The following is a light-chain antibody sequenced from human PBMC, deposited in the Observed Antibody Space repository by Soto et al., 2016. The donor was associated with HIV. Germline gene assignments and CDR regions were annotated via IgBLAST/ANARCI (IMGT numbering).Light chain of an antibody. Sequence: DIQMTQSPSSLSASVGDRVTITCRASQTITKYLNWYQFKPGEAPKLLVYGASSLQTGVPFRFSGSRSGTSFTLTINTLQPEDFATYFCQQSFSAPYTFGQGTKLEV. J-gene: IGKJ2*01. CDR1: QTITKY. CDR2: GAS. CDR3: QQSFSAPYT. V-gene: IGKV1-39*01.